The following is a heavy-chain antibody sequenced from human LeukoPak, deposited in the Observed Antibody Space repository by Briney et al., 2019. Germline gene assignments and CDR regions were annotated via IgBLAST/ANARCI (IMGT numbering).Heavy chain of an antibody. Sequence: GGSLRLSRAASGFTFSSYEMNWVRQAPGKGLEWVSYISSSGSTIYYADSVKGRFTISRDNAKNSLYLQMNSLRAEDTAVYYCASLNCSSTSCLGMDVWGKGTTVTVSS. D-gene: IGHD2-2*01. CDR1: GFTFSSYE. CDR2: ISSSGSTI. V-gene: IGHV3-48*03. CDR3: ASLNCSSTSCLGMDV. J-gene: IGHJ6*04.